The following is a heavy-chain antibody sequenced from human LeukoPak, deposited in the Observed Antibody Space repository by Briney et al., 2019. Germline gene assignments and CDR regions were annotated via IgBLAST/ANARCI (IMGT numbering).Heavy chain of an antibody. CDR3: ARDRSVIAAAGTFGY. J-gene: IGHJ4*02. V-gene: IGHV3-30*04. CDR2: ISYDGSNK. CDR1: GFTFSSYA. D-gene: IGHD6-13*01. Sequence: PGRSLRLSCAASGFTFSSYAMHWVRQAPGKGLEWVAVISYDGSNKYYADSVKGRFTISRDNSKNTLYLQMNSLRAEDTAVYYCARDRSVIAAAGTFGYWGQGTLVTASS.